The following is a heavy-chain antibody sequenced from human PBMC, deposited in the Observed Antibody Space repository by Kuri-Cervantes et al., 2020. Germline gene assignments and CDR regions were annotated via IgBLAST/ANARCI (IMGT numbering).Heavy chain of an antibody. D-gene: IGHD3-9*01. Sequence: GESLKISCAASGFTFSTYCMSWVRQAPGKGLEWVVNIKQDRSERYYVDSVKGRFTISRDNAKKSLYLQMNSLRAEDTAVYYCGGWNHYDILTGPWWFEPWGQGTLVTVSS. CDR1: GFTFSTYC. J-gene: IGHJ5*02. V-gene: IGHV3-7*01. CDR2: IKQDRSER. CDR3: GGWNHYDILTGPWWFEP.